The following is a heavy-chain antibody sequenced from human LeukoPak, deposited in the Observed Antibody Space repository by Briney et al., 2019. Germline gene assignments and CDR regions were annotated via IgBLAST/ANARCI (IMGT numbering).Heavy chain of an antibody. CDR3: ARESGGSSLAFDY. CDR1: GFTVSSNY. V-gene: IGHV3-66*02. D-gene: IGHD6-6*01. Sequence: RTGGSLRLSCAASGFTVSSNYMSWVSQAPGKGLEWVSVIYSGGSTYYADSVKGRFTISRDNSTNTLYLQMNSLRAEDTAVYYCARESGGSSLAFDYWGQGPLVTVSS. CDR2: IYSGGST. J-gene: IGHJ4*02.